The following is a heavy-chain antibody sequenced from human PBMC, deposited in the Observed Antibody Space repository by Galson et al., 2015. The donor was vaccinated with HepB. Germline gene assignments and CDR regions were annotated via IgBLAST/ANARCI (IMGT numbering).Heavy chain of an antibody. D-gene: IGHD3-22*01. V-gene: IGHV3-7*03. Sequence: SLRLSCAASGFTFTTYWMSWVRQAPGKGLEWVASIKQDGSEKYYVDSVKGRSTISRDDAENSLYLQMNSLRAEDTAMYYCARKLFYYDNLKGWFDPWGQGTLVTVSS. CDR2: IKQDGSEK. CDR1: GFTFTTYW. CDR3: ARKLFYYDNLKGWFDP. J-gene: IGHJ5*02.